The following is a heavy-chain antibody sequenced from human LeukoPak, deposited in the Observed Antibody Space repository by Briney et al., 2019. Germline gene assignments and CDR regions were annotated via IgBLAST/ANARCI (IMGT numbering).Heavy chain of an antibody. D-gene: IGHD2/OR15-2a*01. CDR3: ARAPFYGPGKFYYYYYYYMDV. CDR2: IYSGGST. Sequence: KTGGSLRLSCAASGFTVSSNYMSWVRQAPGKGLEWVSVIYSGGSTYYADSVKGRFTISRDNSKNTLYLQMNSLRAEDTAVYYRARAPFYGPGKFYYYYYYYMDVWGKGTTVTVSS. CDR1: GFTVSSNY. J-gene: IGHJ6*03. V-gene: IGHV3-53*01.